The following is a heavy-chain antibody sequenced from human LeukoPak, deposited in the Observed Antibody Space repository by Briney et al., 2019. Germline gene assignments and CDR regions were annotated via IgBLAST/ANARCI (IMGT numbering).Heavy chain of an antibody. J-gene: IGHJ3*02. CDR2: IYTSGST. Sequence: PSETLSLTCTVSGGSISSYYWSWIRQPTGQGLQWIGRIYTSGSTNYNPSLKSRVTMSVDTSKNQFSLKLSSVTAADTAVYYCARVKHYYDFWSGYDDAFDIWGQGTMVTVSS. V-gene: IGHV4-4*07. CDR3: ARVKHYYDFWSGYDDAFDI. CDR1: GGSISSYY. D-gene: IGHD3-3*01.